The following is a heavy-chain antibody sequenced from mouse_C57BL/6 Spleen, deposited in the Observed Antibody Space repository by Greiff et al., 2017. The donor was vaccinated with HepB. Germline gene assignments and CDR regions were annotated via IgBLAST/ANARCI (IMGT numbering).Heavy chain of an antibody. Sequence: EVKVVESGGGLVKPGGSLKLSCAASGFTFSDYGMHWVRQAPEKGLEWVAYISRGSSTIYYADTVKGRFTISRDNAKNTLFLQMTSLRSEDTAMYYCARDDGYSSYWGQGTLVTVSA. J-gene: IGHJ3*01. V-gene: IGHV5-17*01. CDR3: ARDDGYSSY. CDR1: GFTFSDYG. CDR2: ISRGSSTI. D-gene: IGHD2-3*01.